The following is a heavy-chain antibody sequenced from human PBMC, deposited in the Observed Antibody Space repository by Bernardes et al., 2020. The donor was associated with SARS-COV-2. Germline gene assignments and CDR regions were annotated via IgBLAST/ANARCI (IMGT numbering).Heavy chain of an antibody. CDR2: IYHSGST. Sequence: SEPLSLTCAVPGYSISSRYYWGWIRQPPGKGLEWIGSIYHSGSTYYNPSLKSRVTISVDTSKNQFSLKLSSVTAADTAVYYCATFGYDWFDPWGQGTLVTVSS. V-gene: IGHV4-38-2*01. CDR1: GYSISSRYY. CDR3: ATFGYDWFDP. D-gene: IGHD3-16*01. J-gene: IGHJ5*02.